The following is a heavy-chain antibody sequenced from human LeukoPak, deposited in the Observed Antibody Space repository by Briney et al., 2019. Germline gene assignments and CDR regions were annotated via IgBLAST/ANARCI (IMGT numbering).Heavy chain of an antibody. CDR1: GGSISSYY. Sequence: SETLSLTCTVSGGSISSYYWSWIRQPPGKGLEWIGYIYYSGSTNYNPSLTSRVTISVDTSKNQFSLNLTSATAADTAVYYCARFTPQGYGWGGYNRFDPWGQGTLVTVSS. CDR3: ARFTPQGYGWGGYNRFDP. CDR2: IYYSGST. V-gene: IGHV4-59*01. J-gene: IGHJ5*02. D-gene: IGHD3-16*01.